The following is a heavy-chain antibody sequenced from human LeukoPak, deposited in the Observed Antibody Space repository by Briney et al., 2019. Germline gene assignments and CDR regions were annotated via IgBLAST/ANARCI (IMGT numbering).Heavy chain of an antibody. V-gene: IGHV1-69*01. CDR3: ARGRNDSSGSLDY. J-gene: IGHJ4*02. Sequence: SVTVSCKASGGTFSSYAISWVRQASGQGLDWMGGIIPIFGTANYAQKFQGRVTITADESTSTAYMELSSLRSEDTAVYYCARGRNDSSGSLDYWGQGTLVTVSS. CDR1: GGTFSSYA. CDR2: IIPIFGTA. D-gene: IGHD3-22*01.